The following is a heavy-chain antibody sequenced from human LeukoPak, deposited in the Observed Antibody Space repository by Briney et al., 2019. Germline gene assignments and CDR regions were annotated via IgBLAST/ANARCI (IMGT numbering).Heavy chain of an antibody. CDR1: GGSISSSSYY. CDR2: IYYSGST. Sequence: SETLSLTCTVSGGSISSSSYYWGWIRQPPGKGLEWIGSIYYSGSTNYNPSLKSRVTISVDTSKNQFSLKLSSVTAADTAVYYCARVEYQLPNHWYFDLWGRGTLVTVSS. V-gene: IGHV4-39*07. J-gene: IGHJ2*01. CDR3: ARVEYQLPNHWYFDL. D-gene: IGHD2-2*01.